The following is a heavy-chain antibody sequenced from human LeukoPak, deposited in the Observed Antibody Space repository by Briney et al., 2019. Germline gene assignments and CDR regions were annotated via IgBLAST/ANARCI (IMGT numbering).Heavy chain of an antibody. Sequence: GGSLRLSCAASGFTFSSYWMHWVRQAPGKGLVWVSRINNDGSTTNYADSVKGRFTISRDNAKGTLYLQLNSLRADDTAVYYCVRDLGRGTYWGQGTLVIVSS. CDR2: INNDGSTT. CDR3: VRDLGRGTY. J-gene: IGHJ4*02. CDR1: GFTFSSYW. V-gene: IGHV3-74*01. D-gene: IGHD1-1*01.